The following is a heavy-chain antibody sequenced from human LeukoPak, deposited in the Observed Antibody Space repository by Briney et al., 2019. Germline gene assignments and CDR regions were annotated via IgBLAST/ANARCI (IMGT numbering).Heavy chain of an antibody. D-gene: IGHD2-15*01. J-gene: IGHJ4*02. CDR2: IYWDDDK. Sequence: SGPTLVKPTQTLTLTCSFSGSSLSTSGVGVGWIRQPPGKALEWLAVIYWDDDKRYSPSLKGRLTITKDTSKNQVVLTMTNMDPVDTATYYCAHNQGSCNGDNCYSLFDYWGQGTLVTVSS. V-gene: IGHV2-5*02. CDR3: AHNQGSCNGDNCYSLFDY. CDR1: GSSLSTSGVG.